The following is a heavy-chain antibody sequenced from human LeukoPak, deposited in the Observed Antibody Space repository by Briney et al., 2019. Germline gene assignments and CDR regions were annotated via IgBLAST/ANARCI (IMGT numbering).Heavy chain of an antibody. CDR1: GFTVSSNY. V-gene: IGHV3-66*01. Sequence: GRSLRLSCAASGFTVSSNYMSWVRQAPGKGLEWVSGIYGGDSTYYADSVKGRFTISRDNSKNTLYLQMNSLRAEDTAVYYRARGDYGTFQHWGQGTLVTVSS. CDR3: ARGDYGTFQH. J-gene: IGHJ1*01. CDR2: IYGGDST. D-gene: IGHD4-17*01.